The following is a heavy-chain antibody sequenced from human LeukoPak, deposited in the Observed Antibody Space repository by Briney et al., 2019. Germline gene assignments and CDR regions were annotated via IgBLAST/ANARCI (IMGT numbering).Heavy chain of an antibody. CDR2: IKEDGSEK. CDR3: ARDWVAGVPFDAFDI. Sequence: GGSLRLSCAASGFTLSSYWMSWVRQAPGKGLEWVANIKEDGSEKYYVDSVKGRFTISRDNAQNSVYLHMNSLTAEDTALYYCARDWVAGVPFDAFDIWGQGTMVSVSS. V-gene: IGHV3-7*03. CDR1: GFTLSSYW. D-gene: IGHD3-10*01. J-gene: IGHJ3*02.